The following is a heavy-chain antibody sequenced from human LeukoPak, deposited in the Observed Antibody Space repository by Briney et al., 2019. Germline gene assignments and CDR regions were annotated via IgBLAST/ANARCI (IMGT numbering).Heavy chain of an antibody. J-gene: IGHJ4*02. CDR3: AKDPYSSGSGYYFDY. Sequence: GGSLRLSCAASGFTFNRYSMIWVRQAPGKGLEWVSYISSSSTTVYYADSVKGRFTISRDNSKNTLYLQMNSLRAEDTAVYYCAKDPYSSGSGYYFDYWGQGTLVTVSS. CDR2: ISSSSTTV. CDR1: GFTFNRYS. V-gene: IGHV3-48*01. D-gene: IGHD6-19*01.